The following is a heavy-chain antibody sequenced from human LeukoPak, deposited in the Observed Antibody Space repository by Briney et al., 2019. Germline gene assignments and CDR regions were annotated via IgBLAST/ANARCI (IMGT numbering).Heavy chain of an antibody. D-gene: IGHD7-27*01. CDR3: ARGPSGWGYLDY. Sequence: GGSLRLSCAASGFTFSSYWMHWVRQAPGRGLVWVSRINSDGSIRNYVDSVKGRFTISRDNGKNTLYLEMSSLRDEATAVYYCARGPSGWGYLDYWGQGTLVTVSS. CDR2: INSDGSIR. V-gene: IGHV3-74*01. J-gene: IGHJ4*02. CDR1: GFTFSSYW.